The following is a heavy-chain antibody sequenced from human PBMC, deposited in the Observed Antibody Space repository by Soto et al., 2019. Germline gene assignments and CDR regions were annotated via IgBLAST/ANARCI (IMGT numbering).Heavy chain of an antibody. CDR2: IYYSGST. D-gene: IGHD3-10*01. CDR3: ARVWGGAFDF. J-gene: IGHJ3*01. CDR1: GFSISSYY. Sequence: SETLSLTCTVSGFSISSYYWSWIRQPPGKGLEWIGYIYYSGSTNYNPSLKSRVTISVDTSKNQFSLKLSSVTAADTAVYYCARVWGGAFDFWGQGTMVTVSS. V-gene: IGHV4-59*01.